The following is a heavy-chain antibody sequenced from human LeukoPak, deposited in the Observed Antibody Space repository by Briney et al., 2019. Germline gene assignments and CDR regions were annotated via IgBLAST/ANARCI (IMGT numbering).Heavy chain of an antibody. Sequence: PGGSLRLSCAASGFTFSNSAMNWVRQAPGKGLEWVSTISGSGDSTYYADSVKGRFTISRDDSKNTLYLQMSSLRAEDTAVYYCARDRSGAYYSDSRDYGMDVWGQGTTVTVSS. V-gene: IGHV3-23*01. CDR1: GFTFSNSA. CDR2: ISGSGDST. D-gene: IGHD3-22*01. J-gene: IGHJ6*02. CDR3: ARDRSGAYYSDSRDYGMDV.